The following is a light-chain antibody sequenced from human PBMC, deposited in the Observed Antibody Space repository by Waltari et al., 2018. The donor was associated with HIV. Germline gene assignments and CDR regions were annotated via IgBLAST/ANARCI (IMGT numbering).Light chain of an antibody. V-gene: IGLV3-1*01. CDR1: SFGTRF. Sequence: SYDLTPPPSVSVSPGQTASIPCSGASFGTRFVSWYPQRPGQSPMLVIYQDSKRPSGIPERFSGSNSGHTATLTISETQALDEAAYYCQAWDTSAYVFGTGTEVTVL. CDR2: QDS. J-gene: IGLJ1*01. CDR3: QAWDTSAYV.